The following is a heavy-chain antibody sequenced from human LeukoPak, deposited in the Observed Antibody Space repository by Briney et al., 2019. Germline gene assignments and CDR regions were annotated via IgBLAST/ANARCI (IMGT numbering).Heavy chain of an antibody. D-gene: IGHD4/OR15-4a*01. CDR1: DVSLKTYH. CDR2: IHYSGST. J-gene: IGHJ4*02. V-gene: IGHV4-59*01. CDR3: ARDAGANAY. Sequence: SGTLSLTCTVFDVSLKTYHWAWIRPFPRKGLEWIGYIHYSGSTTYNPSLGSRVTISVDTSKNQFSLKLTSVTSADTAVYFCARDAGANAYWGQGALVTVSS.